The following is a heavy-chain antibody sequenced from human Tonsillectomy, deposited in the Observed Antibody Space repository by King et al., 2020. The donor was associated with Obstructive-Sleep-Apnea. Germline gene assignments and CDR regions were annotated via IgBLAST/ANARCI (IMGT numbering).Heavy chain of an antibody. Sequence: VPLQESGPGLVKPSETLSLSCTVSGDSISSYYWSWIRQPPGKGLAWLGYIHYSGRSNYSPSLKSRVTISVDTSKNQFSLNLSSVTAADTAVYYCARLRGLYQVATYYYHAMDVWGKGTAVTVSS. V-gene: IGHV4-59*01. J-gene: IGHJ6*04. CDR1: GDSISSYY. CDR3: ARLRGLYQVATYYYHAMDV. CDR2: IHYSGRS. D-gene: IGHD2-2*01.